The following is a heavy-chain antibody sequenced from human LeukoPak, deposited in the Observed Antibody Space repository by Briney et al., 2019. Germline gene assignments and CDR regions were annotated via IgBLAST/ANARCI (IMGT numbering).Heavy chain of an antibody. Sequence: PSETLSLTCTVSGGSISSHYWSWIRQPPGKGLEWIGYIYYSGSTNYNPPLKSRVTISVDTSKNQFSLKLSSVTAADTAVYYCARLYDSSGYYSYYYYMDVWGKGTTVTVSS. J-gene: IGHJ6*03. CDR2: IYYSGST. V-gene: IGHV4-59*11. CDR1: GGSISSHY. D-gene: IGHD3-22*01. CDR3: ARLYDSSGYYSYYYYMDV.